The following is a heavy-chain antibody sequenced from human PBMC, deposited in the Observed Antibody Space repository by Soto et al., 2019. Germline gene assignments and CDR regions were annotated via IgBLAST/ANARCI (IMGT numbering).Heavy chain of an antibody. V-gene: IGHV3-23*01. Sequence: EVQVLESGGGLVQPGGSLRLSCEGSGFTVSSHAMTWIRQAPGKGPEWVSTVTADGGKYYAAYVKGRCAMSRDTSKNKLYLQMNSRGAGDTEAYQCAPHVSGRGGSCQYDAFAIRGQGPMVTVSS. CDR2: VTADGGK. CDR1: GFTVSSHA. CDR3: APHVSGRGGSCQYDAFAI. J-gene: IGHJ3*02. D-gene: IGHD2-15*01.